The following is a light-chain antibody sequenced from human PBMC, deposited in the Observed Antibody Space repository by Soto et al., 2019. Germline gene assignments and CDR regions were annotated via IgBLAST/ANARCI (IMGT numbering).Light chain of an antibody. CDR1: QSVSSY. V-gene: IGKV3-11*01. Sequence: EIVLTQCPSTRCLSXGEXAXXXXXXSQSVSSYLAWYQQKPGQAPRLLIYDASNRATGIPARFSGSGSGTDFTLTISSLEPEDFGVYYCQQYNDWFSITFGQGTRLEVK. CDR2: DAS. J-gene: IGKJ5*01. CDR3: QQYNDWFSIT.